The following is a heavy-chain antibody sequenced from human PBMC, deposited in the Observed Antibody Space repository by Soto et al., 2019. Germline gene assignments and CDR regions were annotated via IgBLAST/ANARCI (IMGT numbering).Heavy chain of an antibody. Sequence: QVQLVQSGAEVKKPGSSVKVSCKASGGTFSSYTISWVRQAPGQGLEWMGRIIPILGIANYAQKFQGRVTLTVDKSTSTAYMELSSLRSEDTAVYYCAIFLLSAASDYWGQGTLVTVSS. CDR2: IIPILGIA. J-gene: IGHJ4*02. CDR1: GGTFSSYT. V-gene: IGHV1-69*02. D-gene: IGHD2-15*01. CDR3: AIFLLSAASDY.